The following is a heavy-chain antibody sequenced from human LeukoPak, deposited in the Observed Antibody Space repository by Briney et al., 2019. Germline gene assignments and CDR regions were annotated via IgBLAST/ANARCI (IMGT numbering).Heavy chain of an antibody. J-gene: IGHJ3*02. V-gene: IGHV1-2*02. CDR1: GYTFTGYY. CDR2: ISPNSGDT. D-gene: IGHD6-13*01. CDR3: ARNWQLAHDAFDI. Sequence: ASVKVSCKASGYTFTGYYIHWVRQAPGQGLEWMGWISPNSGDTNYPQKFQGRVTVTRDTSISTAYMELSRLRSDDTAVYYCARNWQLAHDAFDIWGQGTMVTVSS.